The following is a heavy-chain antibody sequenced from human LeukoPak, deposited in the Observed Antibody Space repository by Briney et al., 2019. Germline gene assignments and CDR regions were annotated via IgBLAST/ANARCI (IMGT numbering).Heavy chain of an antibody. CDR3: TPVSGYEGLFDD. V-gene: IGHV3-15*01. CDR1: GFTFRNSW. D-gene: IGHD5-12*01. J-gene: IGHJ4*02. CDR2: IKSKTDGGTT. Sequence: GGSLRLSCAASGFTFRNSWMHWVRQAPGKGLEWVGRIKSKTDGGTTDYAAPVQGRFTISRDDSKNTLYLQMNSLKTEDTAVYYCTPVSGYEGLFDDWGQGTLVTVSS.